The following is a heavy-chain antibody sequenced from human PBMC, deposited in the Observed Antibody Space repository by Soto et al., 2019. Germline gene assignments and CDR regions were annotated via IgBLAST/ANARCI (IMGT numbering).Heavy chain of an antibody. CDR1: GYSFGGFW. CDR2: IDYGGTNT. V-gene: IGHV3-74*01. J-gene: IGHJ3*02. Sequence: PGGSLRLSCAGSGYSFGGFWMHWVRQATGKGLVWVSRIDYGGTNTVYADAAKGRFTISRDNAKNTLYLQMNSLRAEDTAVYYCAKDRGRPDAFNIWGQGTMVTLSS. CDR3: AKDRGRPDAFNI. D-gene: IGHD3-10*01.